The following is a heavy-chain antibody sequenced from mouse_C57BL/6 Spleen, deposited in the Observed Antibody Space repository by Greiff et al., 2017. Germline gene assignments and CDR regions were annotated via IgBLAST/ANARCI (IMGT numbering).Heavy chain of an antibody. Sequence: QVQLQQSGAELVRPGTSVKVSCKASGYAFTNYLIEWVKQRPGQGLEWIGVINPGGGATNYNEKFKGQATLTADKSSSTAYLQLSSRTSEDSSVYFCATKAIHYGGDYDYWGQGTTLAVSS. CDR3: ATKAIHYGGDYDY. CDR1: GYAFTNYL. D-gene: IGHD2-13*01. CDR2: INPGGGAT. V-gene: IGHV1-54*01. J-gene: IGHJ2*01.